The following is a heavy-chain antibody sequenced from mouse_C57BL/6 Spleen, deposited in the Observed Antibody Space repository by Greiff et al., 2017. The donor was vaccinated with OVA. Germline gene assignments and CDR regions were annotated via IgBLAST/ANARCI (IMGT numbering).Heavy chain of an antibody. CDR2: IDPSDSYT. Sequence: QVQLQQPGAELVKPGASVKLSCKASGYTFTSYWMQWVKQRPGQGLEWTGEIDPSDSYTNYNQKFKGKATLTVDTSSSTAYMQLSSLTSEDSAVYYCARSYSKGYFDVWGTGTTVTVSS. CDR3: ARSYSKGYFDV. CDR1: GYTFTSYW. J-gene: IGHJ1*03. D-gene: IGHD2-5*01. V-gene: IGHV1-50*01.